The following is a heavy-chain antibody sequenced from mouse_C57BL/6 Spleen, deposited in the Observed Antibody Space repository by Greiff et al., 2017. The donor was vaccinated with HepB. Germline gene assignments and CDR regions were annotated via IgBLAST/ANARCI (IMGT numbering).Heavy chain of an antibody. D-gene: IGHD1-1*01. CDR1: GYTFTSYW. J-gene: IGHJ2*01. CDR3: ARHDYYGSSYPGGYYFDY. Sequence: VQLQQPGAELVRPGTSVKLSCKASGYTFTSYWMHWVKQRPGQGLEWIGVIDPSDSYTNYNQKFKGKATLTVDTSSSTAYMQLSSLTSEDSAVYYCARHDYYGSSYPGGYYFDYWGQGTTLTVSS. V-gene: IGHV1-59*01. CDR2: IDPSDSYT.